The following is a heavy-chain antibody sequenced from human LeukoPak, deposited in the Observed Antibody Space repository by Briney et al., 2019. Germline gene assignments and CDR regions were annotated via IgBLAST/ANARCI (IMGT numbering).Heavy chain of an antibody. D-gene: IGHD6-19*01. Sequence: PGGSLRLSCAASGFTFSSYAMSWVRQAPGKGLEWVSAISGSGGSTYYADSVKGWFTISRDNSKNTLYLQMNSLRAEDTAVYYCAKAYSSGWSPFDYWGQGTLVTVSS. V-gene: IGHV3-23*01. CDR2: ISGSGGST. CDR3: AKAYSSGWSPFDY. CDR1: GFTFSSYA. J-gene: IGHJ4*02.